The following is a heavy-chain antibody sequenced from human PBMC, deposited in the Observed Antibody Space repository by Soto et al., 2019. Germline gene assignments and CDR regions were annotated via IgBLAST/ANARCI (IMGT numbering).Heavy chain of an antibody. Sequence: SETLSLTCTVSCGSISSSSYYWGWIRQPPGKGLEWIGSIYYSGSTYYNPSLKSRVTISVDTSKNQFSLKLSSVTAADTAVYYCARQSRIAAAGRDYFDYWGQGTLVTVSS. J-gene: IGHJ4*02. CDR3: ARQSRIAAAGRDYFDY. V-gene: IGHV4-39*01. CDR1: CGSISSSSYY. D-gene: IGHD6-13*01. CDR2: IYYSGST.